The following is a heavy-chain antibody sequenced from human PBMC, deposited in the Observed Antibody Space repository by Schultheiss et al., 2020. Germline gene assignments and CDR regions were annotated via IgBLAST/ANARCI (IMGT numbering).Heavy chain of an antibody. J-gene: IGHJ4*02. V-gene: IGHV1-69*04. CDR2: IIPILGIA. CDR1: GGTFSSYT. D-gene: IGHD6-19*01. Sequence: SVKVSGKASGGTFSSYTISWVRQAPGQGLEWMGRIIPILGIANYAQKFQGRVTITADKSTSTAYMELSSLRSEDTAVYYCARDSIAVAGTGFDYWGQGTLVTVSS. CDR3: ARDSIAVAGTGFDY.